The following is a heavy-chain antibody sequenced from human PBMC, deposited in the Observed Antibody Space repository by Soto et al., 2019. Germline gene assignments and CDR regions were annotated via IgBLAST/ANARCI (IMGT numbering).Heavy chain of an antibody. CDR2: IRSKGNSYAT. V-gene: IGHV3-73*01. CDR3: TRLLSDAFDI. CDR1: GFTFSGSA. J-gene: IGHJ3*02. Sequence: GGSLRLSCAASGFTFSGSAMHWVREASGKGLEWVGRIRSKGNSYATAYAASVKGRFTISRDDSKNTAYLQMNSLKTEDTAVYYCTRLLSDAFDIWGQGTMVTVSS.